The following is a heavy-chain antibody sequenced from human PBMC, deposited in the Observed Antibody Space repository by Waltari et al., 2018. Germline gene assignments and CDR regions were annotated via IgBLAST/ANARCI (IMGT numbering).Heavy chain of an antibody. Sequence: EVHLVESGGGLVQPGGSLRLSCAASGFVVSRYWMSWVRQAPGKGLEWVANIKEDGSEKYYVDSVKGRFTISRDNAENSLSLQMNSLRSEDTALYYCVRTFSAGTASLYWGQGTLVSVSS. V-gene: IGHV3-7*01. J-gene: IGHJ4*02. CDR2: IKEDGSEK. CDR3: VRTFSAGTASLY. CDR1: GFVVSRYW. D-gene: IGHD6-13*01.